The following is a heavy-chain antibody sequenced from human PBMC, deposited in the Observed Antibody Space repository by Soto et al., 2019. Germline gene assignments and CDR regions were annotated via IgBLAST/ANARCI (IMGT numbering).Heavy chain of an antibody. D-gene: IGHD1-20*01. CDR2: IIQLLGIT. CDR1: GGTFSGYA. J-gene: IGHJ1*01. CDR3: ARDPRSITGTTSSEDFQH. Sequence: QAQLMQSGAEVKKPGSSVKVSCKASGGTFSGYAINWVRQAPGQGLEWMGGIIQLLGITDYGQKFQGRVTIAADESTGTAYMDLRGLRSEDTAVYYCARDPRSITGTTSSEDFQHWGQGTLVSVSS. V-gene: IGHV1-69*01.